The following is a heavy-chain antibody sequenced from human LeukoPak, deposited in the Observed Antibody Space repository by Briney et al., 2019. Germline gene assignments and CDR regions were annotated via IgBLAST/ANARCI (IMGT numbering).Heavy chain of an antibody. Sequence: ASVKVSCKASGYPFTTYGFTWVRQAPGQGLEWMGIINPSGGSTSYAQKFQGRVTMTRDTSTSTVYMELSSLRAEDTAVYYCARGDSSGYYYFEYWGQGTLVTVSS. V-gene: IGHV1-46*01. CDR2: INPSGGST. CDR3: ARGDSSGYYYFEY. D-gene: IGHD6-19*01. CDR1: GYPFTTYG. J-gene: IGHJ4*02.